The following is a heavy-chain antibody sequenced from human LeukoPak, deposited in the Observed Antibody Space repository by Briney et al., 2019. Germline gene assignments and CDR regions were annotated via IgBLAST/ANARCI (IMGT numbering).Heavy chain of an antibody. CDR3: ARGGAARLHFQN. J-gene: IGHJ1*01. CDR1: GGSISTYY. Sequence: SETLSLTCTVSGGSISTYYWNWIRQPPGKGLEWIGYIYHSGSTNYNPSLQSRVTISVDTSKNQFSLNLNPVTAADTAVYYCARGGAARLHFQNWGQGTLVTVSS. V-gene: IGHV4-59*01. CDR2: IYHSGST. D-gene: IGHD6-6*01.